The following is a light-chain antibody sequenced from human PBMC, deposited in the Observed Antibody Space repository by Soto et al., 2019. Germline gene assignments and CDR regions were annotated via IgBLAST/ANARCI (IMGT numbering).Light chain of an antibody. CDR2: EAS. Sequence: DIQMTQSPSSLSASVGDRVTITCQASQDIKNYLNWYQQKPEKAPKVLIYEASSLATGVPSRFSGGGSETHFTFTISSLQPEDFATYYCQHYVNLPLTFGGGTKVEVK. J-gene: IGKJ4*01. CDR3: QHYVNLPLT. CDR1: QDIKNY. V-gene: IGKV1-33*01.